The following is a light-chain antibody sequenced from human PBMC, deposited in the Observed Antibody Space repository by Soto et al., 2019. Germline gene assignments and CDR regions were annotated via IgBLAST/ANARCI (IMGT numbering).Light chain of an antibody. CDR1: QSVHSN. J-gene: IGKJ4*01. Sequence: EIVMTQSPATLSLSPGETATLSCRASQSVHSNLAWFQQHPGQAPRLLIYGASSRATGIPARFSGSGSGTDFTLTISSLEPEDFAVYYCQQRSNWPPLTFGGGTKVDIK. CDR2: GAS. V-gene: IGKV3-11*01. CDR3: QQRSNWPPLT.